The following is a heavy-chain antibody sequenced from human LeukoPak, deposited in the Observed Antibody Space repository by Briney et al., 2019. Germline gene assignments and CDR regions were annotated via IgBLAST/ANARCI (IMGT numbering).Heavy chain of an antibody. J-gene: IGHJ1*01. CDR3: AKKVVVGATSPYSDFQD. D-gene: IGHD1-26*01. Sequence: GGSLRLSCAASGFTFSSYSMNWVRQAPGKGLEWVSSISSSSSYIYYADSVKGRFSISRDNSKNTLYLQMNSLRAEDTALYYCAKKVVVGATSPYSDFQDWGQGTLVTVSS. CDR2: ISSSSSYI. V-gene: IGHV3-21*04. CDR1: GFTFSSYS.